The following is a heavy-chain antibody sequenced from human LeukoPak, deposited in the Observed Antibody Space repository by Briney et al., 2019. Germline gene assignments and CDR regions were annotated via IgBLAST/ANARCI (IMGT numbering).Heavy chain of an antibody. CDR3: ARVVIGAFDI. D-gene: IGHD3-22*01. CDR1: GYTFTSYA. V-gene: IGHV1-3*01. Sequence: ASVKVSCKASGYTFTSYAMHWVRQAPGQRLEWMGWINAGNGNTKYSQKFQGRVTITADESTSTAYMELSSLRSEDTAVYYCARVVIGAFDIWGQGTMVTVSS. CDR2: INAGNGNT. J-gene: IGHJ3*02.